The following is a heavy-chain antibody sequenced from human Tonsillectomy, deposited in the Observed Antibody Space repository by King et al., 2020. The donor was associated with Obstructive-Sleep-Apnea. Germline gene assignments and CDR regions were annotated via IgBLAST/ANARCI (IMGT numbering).Heavy chain of an antibody. CDR3: ARGAGYYFDD. Sequence: QLQESGPGLAQPSGTLSLTCAVSGVSISSNNWWSWARQPPGKGLEWIGEIFHTGGTNYNPSLKSRFTISMDRSKNQFSLELTFLTAADTAVYSCARGAGYYFDDWGQGTLLSVSS. CDR1: GVSISSNNW. J-gene: IGHJ4*02. V-gene: IGHV4-4*02. D-gene: IGHD3-9*01. CDR2: IFHTGGT.